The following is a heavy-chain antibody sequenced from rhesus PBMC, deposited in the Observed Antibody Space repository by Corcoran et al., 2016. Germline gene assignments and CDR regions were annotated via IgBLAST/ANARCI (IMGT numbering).Heavy chain of an antibody. CDR1: GFSFSDYY. CDR3: AKEDGSSFGY. J-gene: IGHJ4*01. Sequence: EVQLVESGGGLAKPGGSLRLSCAASGFSFSDYYMYWVRQAPGKGLEWVSGISYTVGSTYYSDSVKGRFTISRDNSKNTLSLQMNSRRAEDTAVYYCAKEDGSSFGYWGQGVLVTVSS. D-gene: IGHD4-29*01. CDR2: ISYTVGST. V-gene: IGHV3S25*01.